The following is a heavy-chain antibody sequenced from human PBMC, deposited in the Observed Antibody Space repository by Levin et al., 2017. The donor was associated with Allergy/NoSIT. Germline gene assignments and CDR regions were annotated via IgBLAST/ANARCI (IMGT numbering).Heavy chain of an antibody. D-gene: IGHD6-13*01. CDR3: ARVYSSSWSGGYFDY. J-gene: IGHJ4*02. V-gene: IGHV3-72*01. CDR1: GFTFSDHY. Sequence: GESLKISCAASGFTFSDHYMDWVRQAPGKGLEWVGRTRNKANSYTTEYAASVKGRFTIPREDSKNSLYLQMNSLKIEDTAVYYCARVYSSSWSGGYFDYWGQGTLVTVSS. CDR2: TRNKANSYTT.